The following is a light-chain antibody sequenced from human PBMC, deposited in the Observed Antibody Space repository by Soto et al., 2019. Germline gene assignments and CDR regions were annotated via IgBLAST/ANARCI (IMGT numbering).Light chain of an antibody. CDR1: QSVSNNY. CDR2: GAS. V-gene: IGKV3-20*01. Sequence: EIVLTQSPGTLSLSPGERATLSCRASQSVSNNYLAWYQQKPGQAPRLLIYGASNRATGIPDRFSGSGSGTDFTLTINRLEPEDFAVYYCQQYGSWPLTCGGGTKVDIK. J-gene: IGKJ4*01. CDR3: QQYGSWPLT.